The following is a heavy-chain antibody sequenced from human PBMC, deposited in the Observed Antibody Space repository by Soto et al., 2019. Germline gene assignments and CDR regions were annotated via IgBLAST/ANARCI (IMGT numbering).Heavy chain of an antibody. CDR3: ARDQKDTAMDTLYYYGMAV. CDR1: GVTFSDHY. CDR2: TRNKANSYST. J-gene: IGHJ6*02. D-gene: IGHD5-18*01. Sequence: PGGSLRLCCGASGVTFSDHYMDWVRQAPGKGLEWVGRTRNKANSYSTEYAASVKGRFTISRDDSKNSLYLQMNSLKTEDTAVYYCARDQKDTAMDTLYYYGMAVWGQGTTVTVSS. V-gene: IGHV3-72*01.